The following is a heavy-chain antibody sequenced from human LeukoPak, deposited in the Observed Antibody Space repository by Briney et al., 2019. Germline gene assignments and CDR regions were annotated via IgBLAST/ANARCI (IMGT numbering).Heavy chain of an antibody. V-gene: IGHV3-30*18. CDR1: GFTFSSYG. D-gene: IGHD4-17*01. J-gene: IGHJ6*02. CDR3: AKVSVTHEEGYYYYYGMDV. CDR2: ISYDGSNK. Sequence: GGALRLSCAASGFTFSSYGMHWVREAPGKGLEWVADISYDGSNKYYADSVKGRFTISRDNSKNTLYLQMNSLRAEDTAVYYCAKVSVTHEEGYYYYYGMDVWGQGTTVTVS.